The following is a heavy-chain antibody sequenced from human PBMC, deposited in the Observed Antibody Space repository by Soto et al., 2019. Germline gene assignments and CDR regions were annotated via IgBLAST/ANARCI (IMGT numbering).Heavy chain of an antibody. D-gene: IGHD1-26*01. J-gene: IGHJ4*02. Sequence: QITLKESGPTLVKPTQTLTLTYTLSGFSLSTSRVGVGWIRKPPGKALEWLALIYWDDDKRYSPSLKSRLTVTKDTSKNQVAMTMTNMDPVDTATYYCARSSGRFRSFDDWGQGTLVTVSS. CDR2: IYWDDDK. CDR3: ARSSGRFRSFDD. V-gene: IGHV2-5*02. CDR1: GFSLSTSRVG.